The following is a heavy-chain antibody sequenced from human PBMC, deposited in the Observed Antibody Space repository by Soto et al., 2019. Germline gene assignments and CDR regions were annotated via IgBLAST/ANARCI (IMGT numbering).Heavy chain of an antibody. CDR2: IIPIFRTA. CDR1: GGTFSSYA. J-gene: IGHJ6*02. Sequence: QVQLVQSGAEVKKPGSSVKVSCKASGGTFSSYAISWVRQAPGQGLEWMGGIIPIFRTADYAQKFQGRVTITADESTITAYMDLSSLRSEDTAVYYCASHWGQAKRYYYYGMDVWGQGTTVTVSS. V-gene: IGHV1-69*12. D-gene: IGHD7-27*01. CDR3: ASHWGQAKRYYYYGMDV.